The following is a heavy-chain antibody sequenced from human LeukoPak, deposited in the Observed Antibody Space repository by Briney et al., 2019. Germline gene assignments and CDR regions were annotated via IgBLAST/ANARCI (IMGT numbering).Heavy chain of an antibody. CDR2: IKKDGSEK. J-gene: IGHJ1*01. D-gene: IGHD6-19*01. CDR1: GFTFSSYW. V-gene: IGHV3-7*01. Sequence: GGSLRLSCADSGFTFSSYWMSWVRQAPGEGLEWGANIKKDGSEKCYVDSVKVRFTLSRDNAKNSLYLQMNSLRAEDTAVYYCARREFRGQWLVQYFQHWGQGTLVTVSS. CDR3: ARREFRGQWLVQYFQH.